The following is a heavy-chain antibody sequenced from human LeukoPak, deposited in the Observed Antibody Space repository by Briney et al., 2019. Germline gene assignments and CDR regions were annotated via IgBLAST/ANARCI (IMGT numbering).Heavy chain of an antibody. V-gene: IGHV3-23*01. CDR1: GFTFSSYA. CDR3: AKDLRVLRYFDWTFDY. J-gene: IGHJ4*02. D-gene: IGHD3-9*01. Sequence: GGSLRLSCAASGFTFSSYAMSWVRQAPGKGLEWVSVISGSGGSTYYADSVKGRFTISRDNSKNTLFLQMNSLRAEDTAVYYCAKDLRVLRYFDWTFDYWGQGTLVTVSS. CDR2: ISGSGGST.